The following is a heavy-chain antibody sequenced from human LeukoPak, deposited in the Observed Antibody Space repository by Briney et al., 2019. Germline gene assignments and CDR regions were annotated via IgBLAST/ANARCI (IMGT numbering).Heavy chain of an antibody. Sequence: SSETLSLSCTVSGASISNSAYYWLWIRQPPGEGLECIGTVHYSGSTFYNPPLKSRVNISVDTSKNQFSLQLSSVTAADTAVYYCARLFFVIDTWGQGTLVTVSS. CDR1: GASISNSAYY. V-gene: IGHV4-39*01. J-gene: IGHJ5*02. CDR3: ARLFFVIDT. CDR2: VHYSGST. D-gene: IGHD3-3*01.